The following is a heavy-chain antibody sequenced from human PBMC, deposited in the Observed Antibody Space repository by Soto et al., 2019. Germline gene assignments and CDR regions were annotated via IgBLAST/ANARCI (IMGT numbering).Heavy chain of an antibody. D-gene: IGHD2-2*01. V-gene: IGHV3-15*07. CDR1: GFSFSDAW. CDR3: TRGRLSSHYTDY. Sequence: EVQLVESGGGLVKPGESLGLSCAASGFSFSDAWMNWVRQAPGKGLVWVGRIKSKTDGGTTDYAAPVNGRFSISRDDSKNTLYLQMSSLKTDDTAVYYCTRGRLSSHYTDYWGRGTLVTVSS. J-gene: IGHJ4*02. CDR2: IKSKTDGGTT.